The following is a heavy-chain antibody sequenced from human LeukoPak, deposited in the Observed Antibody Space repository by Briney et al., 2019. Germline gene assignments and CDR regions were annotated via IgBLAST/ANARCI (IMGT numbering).Heavy chain of an antibody. CDR1: GFTFSSYW. CDR2: INSDGSST. D-gene: IGHD2-2*01. Sequence: GGSLRLSCAASGFTFSSYWMHWVRQGPGKGLVWVSRINSDGSSTNYADSVRGRFTISRDNTENTLYLQMNSLRVEDTAVYYCARRVVVAAAPYYFDYWGQGTLVTVSS. J-gene: IGHJ4*02. CDR3: ARRVVVAAAPYYFDY. V-gene: IGHV3-74*01.